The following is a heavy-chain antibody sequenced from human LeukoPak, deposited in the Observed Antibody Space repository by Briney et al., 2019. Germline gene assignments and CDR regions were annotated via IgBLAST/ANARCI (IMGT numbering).Heavy chain of an antibody. CDR3: ARVKSYYYDTSDKDAFDI. V-gene: IGHV1-46*01. D-gene: IGHD3-22*01. J-gene: IGHJ3*02. CDR1: GYTFTSHF. Sequence: PEASVKVSCKASGYTFTSHFMHWVRQAPGQGLEWMGIINPRGGSTSYTQKFQGRVTMTRDTSTSTVYMELSSLRSEDTAVYYCARVKSYYYDTSDKDAFDIWGQGTMVTVSS. CDR2: INPRGGST.